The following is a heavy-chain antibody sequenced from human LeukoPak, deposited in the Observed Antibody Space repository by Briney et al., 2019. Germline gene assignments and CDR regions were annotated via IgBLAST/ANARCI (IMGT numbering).Heavy chain of an antibody. CDR3: ARDDLLTGYYNPPDF. J-gene: IGHJ4*02. Sequence: PGGSLRLSCAASGFTFSDYYMSWIRQAPGKGLEWVSYISRNGNTIYYADSVKGRFTISRDNSKNSLYLQMNSLRAEDTAVHYCARDDLLTGYYNPPDFWGQGTLVTVSS. V-gene: IGHV3-11*04. CDR2: ISRNGNTI. D-gene: IGHD3-9*01. CDR1: GFTFSDYY.